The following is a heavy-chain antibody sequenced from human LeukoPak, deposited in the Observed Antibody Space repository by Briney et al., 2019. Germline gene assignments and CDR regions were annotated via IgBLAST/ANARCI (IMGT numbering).Heavy chain of an antibody. V-gene: IGHV4-59*12. CDR3: ARGRYSGTYLGELDY. J-gene: IGHJ4*02. CDR2: IYYSGST. D-gene: IGHD1-26*01. Sequence: SETLSLTCTVSGGSISSYYWSWIRQPPGKGLEWIGYIYYSGSTNYNPSLKSRVTISVDTSKDQFSLKLSSVTAADTAVYYCARGRYSGTYLGELDYWGQGTLVTVSS. CDR1: GGSISSYY.